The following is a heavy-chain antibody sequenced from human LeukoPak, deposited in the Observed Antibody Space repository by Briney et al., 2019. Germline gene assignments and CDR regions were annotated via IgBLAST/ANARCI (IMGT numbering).Heavy chain of an antibody. CDR2: IKSKTDGGTT. Sequence: AGGSLRLSCAASGFTFSNAWMSWVRQAPGKGLEWGGRIKSKTDGGTTDYAAPVKGRFTISRDDSKNTLYLQMNSLKTEDTAVYYCTTVVIVAFDIWGQGTMVTVSS. CDR1: GFTFSNAW. CDR3: TTVVIVAFDI. D-gene: IGHD3-22*01. V-gene: IGHV3-15*01. J-gene: IGHJ3*02.